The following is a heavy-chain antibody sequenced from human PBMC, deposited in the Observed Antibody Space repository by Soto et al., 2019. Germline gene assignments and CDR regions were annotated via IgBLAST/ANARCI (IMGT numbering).Heavy chain of an antibody. Sequence: GGSLRLSCAASGFTFSSYWMSWFRQAPGKGLEWVANIKQDGSEKYYVDPVKGRFTISRDNAKNSLYLQMNSLRAEDTAVYYCARDRYSYYDFWSGSLPYYYYGMDVWGQGTTVTVSS. V-gene: IGHV3-7*01. CDR3: ARDRYSYYDFWSGSLPYYYYGMDV. J-gene: IGHJ6*02. CDR1: GFTFSSYW. CDR2: IKQDGSEK. D-gene: IGHD3-3*01.